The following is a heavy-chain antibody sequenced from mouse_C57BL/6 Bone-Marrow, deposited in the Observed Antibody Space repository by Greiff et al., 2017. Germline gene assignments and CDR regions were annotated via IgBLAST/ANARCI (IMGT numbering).Heavy chain of an antibody. Sequence: QVQLQQSGAELARPGASVKLSCKASGYTFTSYGICWVKQRTGQGLEWIGAIDTRSGNTYYNEKFKGKATLTADKSSSTVYMELRSLTSEDSAVKFCARSGYYEVVRGYWGQGTTLTGTS. CDR3: ARSGYYEVVRGY. V-gene: IGHV1-81*01. D-gene: IGHD1-1*01. CDR1: GYTFTSYG. CDR2: IDTRSGNT. J-gene: IGHJ2*01.